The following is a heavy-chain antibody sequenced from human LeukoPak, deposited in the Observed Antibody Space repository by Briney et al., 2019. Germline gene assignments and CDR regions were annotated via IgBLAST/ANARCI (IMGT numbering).Heavy chain of an antibody. CDR1: GGSISSCSYY. D-gene: IGHD2-2*01. V-gene: IGHV4-39*01. Sequence: SETLSLTCTVSGGSISSCSYYWGWIRQPPGKGLEWIGSIYYSGSTYYNPSLKSRVTISVDTSKNQFSLKLSSVTAADTAVYYCATPGERYCSSTSCYYNFDYWGQGTLVTVSS. CDR2: IYYSGST. J-gene: IGHJ4*02. CDR3: ATPGERYCSSTSCYYNFDY.